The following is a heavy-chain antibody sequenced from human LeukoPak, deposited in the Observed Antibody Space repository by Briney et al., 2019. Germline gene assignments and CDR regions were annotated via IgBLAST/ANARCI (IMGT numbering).Heavy chain of an antibody. Sequence: SQTLSLTCAISGDSVSSNSAAWNWIRQSPSRGLEWLGRTYYRSKWYNDYAASVKSRITINRDTSKNPFSLQLNSVTADDTAVYYCARVRYPFLDYWGQGTLVTVSS. V-gene: IGHV6-1*01. CDR1: GDSVSSNSAA. D-gene: IGHD2/OR15-2a*01. CDR3: ARVRYPFLDY. J-gene: IGHJ4*02. CDR2: TYYRSKWYN.